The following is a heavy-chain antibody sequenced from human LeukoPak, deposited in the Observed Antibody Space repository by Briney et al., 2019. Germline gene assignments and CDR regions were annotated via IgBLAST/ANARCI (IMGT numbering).Heavy chain of an antibody. V-gene: IGHV3-23*01. D-gene: IGHD3-22*01. J-gene: IGHJ5*02. CDR1: GFTFSSYA. CDR3: AKDQIYDSSGYYL. CDR2: ISGSGGST. Sequence: GGSLRLSCAASGFTFSSYAMSWVRPAPGKGLEWVSAISGSGGSTYYADSVKGRFTISRDNSKNTLYLQMNSLRAEDTAVYYCAKDQIYDSSGYYLWGQGTLVTVSS.